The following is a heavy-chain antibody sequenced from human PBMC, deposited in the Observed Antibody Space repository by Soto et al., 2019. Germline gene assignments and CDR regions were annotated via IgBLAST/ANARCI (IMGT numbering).Heavy chain of an antibody. J-gene: IGHJ5*02. Sequence: SETLSLTCTVSGCSISSSSYYWGWIRKPPGKGLEWIGSIYYSGSTYYNPSLKSRVTISVDTSKNQFSLKLSSVTAADTAVYYCARLRSNYVRWFDPWGQGTLVTVSS. CDR1: GCSISSSSYY. CDR3: ARLRSNYVRWFDP. CDR2: IYYSGST. V-gene: IGHV4-39*01. D-gene: IGHD4-4*01.